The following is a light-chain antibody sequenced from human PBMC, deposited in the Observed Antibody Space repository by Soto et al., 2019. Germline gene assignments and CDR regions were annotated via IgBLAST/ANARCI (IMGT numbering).Light chain of an antibody. J-gene: IGKJ2*01. CDR1: QSVSSNY. Sequence: DIVLTQSPDTLSLSPGERATLSCRASQSVSSNYLAWYQPKPGQAPRLLIYGASTRATGIPDRFSGSGSGTDFTLTVSRLEPEDFAVYYCQQYGSSSYTFGQGTRLEIK. CDR3: QQYGSSSYT. V-gene: IGKV3-20*01. CDR2: GAS.